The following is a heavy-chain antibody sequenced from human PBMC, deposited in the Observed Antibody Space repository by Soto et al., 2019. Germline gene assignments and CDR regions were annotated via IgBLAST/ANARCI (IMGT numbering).Heavy chain of an antibody. J-gene: IGHJ3*02. CDR2: IYYSGST. CDR1: GGSISSSSYY. Sequence: SETLSLTCTVSGGSISSSSYYWGWIRQPPGKGLEWIGSIYYSGSTYYNPSLKSRVTISVDTSKNQFSLKLSSVTAADTAVYYCARGGSYLGEKYYYDSSGYYHRAFDIWGQGTMVTVSS. V-gene: IGHV4-39*01. D-gene: IGHD3-22*01. CDR3: ARGGSYLGEKYYYDSSGYYHRAFDI.